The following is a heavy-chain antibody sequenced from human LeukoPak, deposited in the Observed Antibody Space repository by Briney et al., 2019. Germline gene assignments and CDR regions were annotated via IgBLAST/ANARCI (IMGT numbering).Heavy chain of an antibody. D-gene: IGHD6-13*01. V-gene: IGHV4-59*01. CDR3: ARELAAVGHYYYYYGMDV. Sequence: SETLSLTCSVSTGSISSYYWSWVRQPPGKGLEWIGYIHYSGTTNYNPSLRSRVTMSVDTSKNQFSLTLSSVSAADTAVYYCARELAAVGHYYYYYGMDVWGQGTAVTVSS. CDR1: TGSISSYY. CDR2: IHYSGTT. J-gene: IGHJ6*02.